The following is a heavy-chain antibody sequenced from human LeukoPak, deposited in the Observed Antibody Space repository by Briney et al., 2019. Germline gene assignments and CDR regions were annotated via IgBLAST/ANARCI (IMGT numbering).Heavy chain of an antibody. CDR1: GGSFTGYY. Sequence: SETLSLTCAVYGGSFTGYYWTWIRQPPGKGLECIGEIAHTGSTNYNPSLKSRVTISMDTSRNEFSLQLTSLTAADTAVYYCARLQYLDVLPGYPLDAFDIWGQGTMVTVSS. CDR2: IAHTGST. J-gene: IGHJ3*02. V-gene: IGHV4-34*01. CDR3: ARLQYLDVLPGYPLDAFDI. D-gene: IGHD3-9*01.